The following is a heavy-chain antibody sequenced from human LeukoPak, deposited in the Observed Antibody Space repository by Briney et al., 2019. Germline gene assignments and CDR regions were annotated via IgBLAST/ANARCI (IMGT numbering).Heavy chain of an antibody. Sequence: PGGSLRLSWAASGXTFSGSTLHWVRQASGRGLEWVGHIRPKANNYATAYAASVKGRFAISRDDSKNTAYLQLNSLKSEDTAVYYCSRHEALPGDYWGQGILVTVSS. CDR2: IRPKANNYAT. J-gene: IGHJ4*02. V-gene: IGHV3-73*01. CDR3: SRHEALPGDY. CDR1: GXTFSGST. D-gene: IGHD2-21*02.